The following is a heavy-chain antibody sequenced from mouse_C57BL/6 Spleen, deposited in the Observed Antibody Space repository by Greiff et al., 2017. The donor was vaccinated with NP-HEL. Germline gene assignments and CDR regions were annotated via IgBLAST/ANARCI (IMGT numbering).Heavy chain of an antibody. V-gene: IGHV2-6-1*01. CDR3: ARHRDYYGNYDAMDY. J-gene: IGHJ4*01. D-gene: IGHD2-1*01. Sequence: VQVVESGPGLVAPSQRLSITCTVSGFSLTSYGVHWVRQPPGKGLEWLVVIWSDGSTTYNSALKSRLSISKDNSKSQVFLKMNSLQTDDTAMYYCARHRDYYGNYDAMDYWGQGTSVTVSS. CDR1: GFSLTSYG. CDR2: IWSDGST.